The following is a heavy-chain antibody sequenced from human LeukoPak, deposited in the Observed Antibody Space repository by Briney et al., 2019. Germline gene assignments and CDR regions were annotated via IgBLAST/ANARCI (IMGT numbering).Heavy chain of an antibody. D-gene: IGHD5-24*01. CDR2: VNPNNGVT. Sequence: ASVKVSCKTSGYSFNGYYMHWVRQAPGQGLEWMGYVNPNNGVTSYAGHFQGRVTLTRDTSLATAYMELTSLTSADTAVYFCAKPSIHGYHYRPSDSWGQGSLVIVSA. CDR3: AKPSIHGYHYRPSDS. J-gene: IGHJ4*02. V-gene: IGHV1-2*02. CDR1: GYSFNGYY.